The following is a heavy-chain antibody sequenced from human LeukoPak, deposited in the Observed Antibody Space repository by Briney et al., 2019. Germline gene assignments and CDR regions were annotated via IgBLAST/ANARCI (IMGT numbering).Heavy chain of an antibody. V-gene: IGHV3-15*01. CDR3: ATEYRHSSGWYGAFDI. Sequence: SGGSLRLSCAVSGFTFSNAWMSWVRQTPGKGLEWVGRIKSKADGGAADYAAPVKGRFTISRDDSKNTMYLQMDSLKTEETAVYYCATEYRHSSGWYGAFDIWGQGTMVTVSS. CDR1: GFTFSNAW. CDR2: IKSKADGGAA. D-gene: IGHD6-19*01. J-gene: IGHJ3*02.